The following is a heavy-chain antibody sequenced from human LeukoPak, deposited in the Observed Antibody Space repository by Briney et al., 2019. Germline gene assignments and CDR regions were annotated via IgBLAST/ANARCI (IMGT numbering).Heavy chain of an antibody. CDR3: SRESQGGSDY. CDR1: GFRISDYV. Sequence: GGSLRLSCAASGFRISDYVMHWVRQAPGKGPESVSAVSPDGTTYYANSVKGRFIISGDNSQNALYLQMGSLTIEDMAVYYCSRESQGGSDYWGQGTLVIVVS. CDR2: VSPDGTT. V-gene: IGHV3-64*01. J-gene: IGHJ4*02. D-gene: IGHD5-12*01.